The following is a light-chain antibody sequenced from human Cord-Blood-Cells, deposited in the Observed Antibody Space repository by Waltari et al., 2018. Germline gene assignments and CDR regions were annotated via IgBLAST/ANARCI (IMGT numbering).Light chain of an antibody. CDR2: SNN. J-gene: IGLJ2*01. CDR3: AAWDDSLNGPV. V-gene: IGLV1-44*01. Sequence: QSVLTQPPSASGTPGQRVTISCSGSRPTIGSTTVNWYQQLPGTAPKLPIYSNNQRPSGVPDRFSGSKSGTSASLAISGLQSEDEADYYCAAWDDSLNGPVFGGGTKLTVL. CDR1: RPTIGSTT.